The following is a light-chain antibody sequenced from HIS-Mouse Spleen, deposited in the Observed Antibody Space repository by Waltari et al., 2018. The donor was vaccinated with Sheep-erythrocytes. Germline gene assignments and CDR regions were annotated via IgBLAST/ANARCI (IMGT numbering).Light chain of an antibody. CDR2: EVS. Sequence: QSALTQPPSASGSPGQSVTIPCPAPRSDVRGDHTVYWYQPHPGKAPKLMIYEVSKRPSGVPDRFSGSKSGNTASLTVSGLQAEDEADYYCSSYAGSNNWVFGGGTKLTVL. V-gene: IGLV2-8*01. CDR3: SSYAGSNNWV. CDR1: RSDVRGDHT. J-gene: IGLJ3*02.